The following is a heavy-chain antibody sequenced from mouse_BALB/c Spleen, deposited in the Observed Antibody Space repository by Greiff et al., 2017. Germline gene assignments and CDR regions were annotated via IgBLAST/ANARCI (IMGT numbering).Heavy chain of an antibody. CDR1: GYTFTSYW. Sequence: QVQLQQPGAELVRPGASVKLSCKASGYTFTSYWLNWVKQRPGQGLEWIGNIYPSDSYTNYNQKFKDKATLTVDKSSSTAYMQLSSPTSEDSAVYYCTRPYYYGTSYWYFDVWGEGTTVTVSS. D-gene: IGHD1-1*01. J-gene: IGHJ1*01. CDR2: IYPSDSYT. V-gene: IGHV1-69*02. CDR3: TRPYYYGTSYWYFDV.